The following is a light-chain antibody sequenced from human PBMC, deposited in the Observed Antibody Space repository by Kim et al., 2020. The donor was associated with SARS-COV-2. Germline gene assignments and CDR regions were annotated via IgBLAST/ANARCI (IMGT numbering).Light chain of an antibody. CDR1: GGHSRYT. CDR2: RNSDGSH. Sequence: SVKRTCTLGGGHSRYTFAWHQQRPEKGPRYLMKRNSDGSHSKGDGIPDRFSGTSSGAERYLTISSLQSEDEADYYCQTWGTGYVVFGGGTQLTVL. J-gene: IGLJ2*01. V-gene: IGLV4-69*01. CDR3: QTWGTGYVV.